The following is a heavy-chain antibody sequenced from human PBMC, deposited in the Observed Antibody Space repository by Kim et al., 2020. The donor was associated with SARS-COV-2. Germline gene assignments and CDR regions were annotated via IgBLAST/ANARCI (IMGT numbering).Heavy chain of an antibody. Sequence: YQGRVTITTDKSTSTAYMELSSMRSEDTAVYYCARGVLYGSGLSNGAFDIWGQGTMVTVSS. CDR3: ARGVLYGSGLSNGAFDI. V-gene: IGHV1-69*04. D-gene: IGHD3-10*01. J-gene: IGHJ3*02.